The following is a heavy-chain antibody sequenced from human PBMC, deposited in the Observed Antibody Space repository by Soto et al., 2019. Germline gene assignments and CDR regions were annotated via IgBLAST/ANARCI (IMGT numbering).Heavy chain of an antibody. CDR3: ARAYGDYEEYFQH. V-gene: IGHV4-4*02. Sequence: SETLSLTCAVSSGSISSSNWWSWVRQPPGKGLEWIGEIYHSGSTNYNPSLKSRVTISVDKSKNQFSLKLSSVTAADTAVYYCARAYGDYEEYFQHWGQGTLVTVSS. J-gene: IGHJ1*01. CDR2: IYHSGST. D-gene: IGHD4-17*01. CDR1: SGSISSSNW.